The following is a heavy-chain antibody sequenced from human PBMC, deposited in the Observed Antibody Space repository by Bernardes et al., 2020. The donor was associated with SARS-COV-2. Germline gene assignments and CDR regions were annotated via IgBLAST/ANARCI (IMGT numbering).Heavy chain of an antibody. CDR3: ARVVAVAGIWYYYYGMDV. J-gene: IGHJ6*02. D-gene: IGHD6-19*01. CDR2: ISAYNGNT. CDR1: GYTFTSYG. V-gene: IGHV1-18*01. Sequence: ASVKVYFKASGYTFTSYGISWVRQAPGQGLEWMGWISAYNGNTNYAQKLQGRVTMTTDTSTSTAYMELRSLRSDDTAVYYCARVVAVAGIWYYYYGMDVWGQGTTVTVSS.